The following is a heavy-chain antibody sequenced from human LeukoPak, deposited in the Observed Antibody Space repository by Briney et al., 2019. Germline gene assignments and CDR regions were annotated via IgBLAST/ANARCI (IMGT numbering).Heavy chain of an antibody. J-gene: IGHJ3*02. CDR3: ARDWAGYSYSYDAFDI. CDR2: ISSSSGTI. CDR1: GFTFSSYS. D-gene: IGHD5-18*01. V-gene: IGHV3-48*01. Sequence: GGSLRLSCAASGFTFSSYSMNWVRQAPGKGLEWVSYISSSSGTIYYADSVKGRFTISRDNAKNSLYLQMNSLRAEDTAVYYCARDWAGYSYSYDAFDIWGQGTMVTVSS.